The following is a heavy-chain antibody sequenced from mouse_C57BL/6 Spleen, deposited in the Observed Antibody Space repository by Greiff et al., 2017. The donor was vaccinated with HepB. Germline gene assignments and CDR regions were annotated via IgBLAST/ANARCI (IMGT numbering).Heavy chain of an antibody. V-gene: IGHV1-76*01. J-gene: IGHJ2*01. D-gene: IGHD3-3*01. Sequence: QVQLQQSGAELVRPGASVKLSCKASGYTFTDYYINWVKQRPGQGLEWIARIYPGSGNTYYNEKFKGKATLTAEKSSSTAYMQLSSLTSEDSAVYFCARGNRADYWCQGTPLTVSS. CDR1: GYTFTDYY. CDR3: ARGNRADY. CDR2: IYPGSGNT.